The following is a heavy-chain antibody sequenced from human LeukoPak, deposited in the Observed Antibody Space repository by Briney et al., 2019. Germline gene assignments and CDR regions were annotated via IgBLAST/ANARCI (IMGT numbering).Heavy chain of an antibody. D-gene: IGHD3-10*01. CDR2: INHSGST. CDR1: GGSFSGYY. J-gene: IGHJ4*02. CDR3: ATRHSLLWFGELLAPFSY. V-gene: IGHV4-34*01. Sequence: SETLSLTCAVYGGSFSGYYWSWIRQPPGKGLEWIGEINHSGSTNYNPSLKSRVTISVDTSKNQFSLKLSSVTDADTAVYYCATRHSLLWFGELLAPFSYWGQGTLVTVSS.